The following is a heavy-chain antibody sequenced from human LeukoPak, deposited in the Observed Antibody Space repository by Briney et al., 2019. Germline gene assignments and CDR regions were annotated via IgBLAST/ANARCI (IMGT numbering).Heavy chain of an antibody. CDR3: AKDRTPAAAGTLVFGDNWFDP. V-gene: IGHV3-43*02. Sequence: PGGSLRLSCAASGFTFDDYAMHWVRQAPGKGLEWVSLISGDGGSTYYADSVKGRFTISRDNSKNSLYLQMNNLRTEDTALYYCAKDRTPAAAGTLVFGDNWFDPWGQGTLVTVSS. CDR1: GFTFDDYA. D-gene: IGHD6-13*01. CDR2: ISGDGGST. J-gene: IGHJ5*02.